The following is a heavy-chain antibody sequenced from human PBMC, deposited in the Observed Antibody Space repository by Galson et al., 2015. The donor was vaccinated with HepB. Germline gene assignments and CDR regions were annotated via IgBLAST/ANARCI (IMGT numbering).Heavy chain of an antibody. J-gene: IGHJ3*02. Sequence: SVKVSCKASGYSFTSYHIHWVRQAPGQGLEWMGIIFGPSGNTQYAQNFQDRVTMTRDTSTSTVYMELSSLRSDDTAVYYCAREPPGRTAFDIWGQGTMVSVSS. V-gene: IGHV1-46*01. D-gene: IGHD1-26*01. CDR2: IFGPSGNT. CDR1: GYSFTSYH. CDR3: AREPPGRTAFDI.